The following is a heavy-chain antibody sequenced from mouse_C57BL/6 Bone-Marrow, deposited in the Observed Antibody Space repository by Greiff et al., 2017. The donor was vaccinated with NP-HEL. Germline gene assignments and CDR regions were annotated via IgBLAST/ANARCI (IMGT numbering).Heavy chain of an antibody. CDR2: IFPGDGDT. CDR3: AIRWLLRYAMDY. V-gene: IGHV1-82*01. D-gene: IGHD2-3*01. Sequence: VQLQQSGPELVKPGASVKISCKASGYAFSSSWMNWVKQSPGQGLEWIGRIFPGDGDTNYNGKFKGKATLTADKSSSTAYMQLSSLTSEDSAVYFCAIRWLLRYAMDYWGQGTSVTVSS. CDR1: GYAFSSSW. J-gene: IGHJ4*01.